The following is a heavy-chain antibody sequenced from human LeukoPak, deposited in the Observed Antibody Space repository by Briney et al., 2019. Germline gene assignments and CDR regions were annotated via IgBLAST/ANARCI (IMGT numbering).Heavy chain of an antibody. Sequence: PSETLSLTCTVSGGSISSGGYYWSWIRQHPGKGLEWIGYIYYSGSTYYNPSLKSRVTISVDTSKNQFSLKLSSVTAADTAVYYCARIEKKYYYDSSGPHYFDYWGQGTLVTVSS. D-gene: IGHD3-22*01. J-gene: IGHJ4*02. CDR1: GGSISSGGYY. CDR2: IYYSGST. V-gene: IGHV4-31*03. CDR3: ARIEKKYYYDSSGPHYFDY.